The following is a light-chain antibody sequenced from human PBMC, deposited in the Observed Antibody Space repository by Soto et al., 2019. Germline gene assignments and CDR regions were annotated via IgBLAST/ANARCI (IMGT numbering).Light chain of an antibody. CDR1: QRISSSY. CDR3: QQFGSSAWT. Sequence: EIVLTQSPGTLSLSPGERATLSCRASQRISSSYLAWYQQKPGQAPRLLIQGASSRASGIPDRFSGSGSGTDFTLTISGLEPEDFAVYYCQQFGSSAWTFGQGTKVDIK. CDR2: GAS. J-gene: IGKJ1*01. V-gene: IGKV3-20*01.